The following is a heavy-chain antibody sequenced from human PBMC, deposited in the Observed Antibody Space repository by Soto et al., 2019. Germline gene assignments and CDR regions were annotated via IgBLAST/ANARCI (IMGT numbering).Heavy chain of an antibody. CDR3: TTGLDYDSSGYYDY. D-gene: IGHD3-22*01. Sequence: PGGSLRLSCAASGFAFSDYYMSWIRQAPGKGLEWISYISTSSSYTNYAAPVKGRFTISRDDSKNTLYLQMNSLKTEDTAVYYCTTGLDYDSSGYYDYWGQGTLVTVSS. CDR1: GFAFSDYY. J-gene: IGHJ4*02. CDR2: ISTSSSYT. V-gene: IGHV3-11*05.